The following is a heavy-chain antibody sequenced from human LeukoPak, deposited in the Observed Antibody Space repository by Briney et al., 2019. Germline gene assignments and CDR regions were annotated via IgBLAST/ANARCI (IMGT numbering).Heavy chain of an antibody. CDR1: GFTFSSYA. CDR3: ARDLMGVVPAVYDAFDI. D-gene: IGHD2-2*01. CDR2: IIPILGIA. Sequence: PGGSLRLSCAASGFTFSSYAISWVRQAPGQGLEWMGRIIPILGIANYAQKFQGRVTITADKSTSTAYMELSSLRSEDTAVYYCARDLMGVVPAVYDAFDIWGQGTMVTVSS. J-gene: IGHJ3*02. V-gene: IGHV1-69*04.